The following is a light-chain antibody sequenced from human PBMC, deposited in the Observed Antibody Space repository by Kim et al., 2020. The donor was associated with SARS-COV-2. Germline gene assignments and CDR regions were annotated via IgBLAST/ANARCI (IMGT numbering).Light chain of an antibody. CDR1: QSVSSY. V-gene: IGKV3-11*01. CDR2: DAS. CDR3: QQRSNWPT. J-gene: IGKJ1*01. Sequence: SLSPGERATLSCRASQSVSSYLAWYQQNPGQAPRLLIYDASNRATGIPARFSGSGSGKDFTLTISSLEPEDFAVYYCQQRSNWPTFGQGTKVDIK.